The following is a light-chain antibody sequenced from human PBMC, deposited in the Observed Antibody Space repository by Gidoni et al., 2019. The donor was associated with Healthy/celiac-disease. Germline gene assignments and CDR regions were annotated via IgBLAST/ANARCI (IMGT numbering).Light chain of an antibody. J-gene: IGKJ2*01. CDR3: QLYNNWPPYT. CDR2: GAS. V-gene: IGKV3-15*01. Sequence: MTQPPPTLPVSPGARATLSCRARRSVSSNLPGYQQKPGEAPSLLIYGASTRATGTPARFSGSESGTEFTLSISSLQSEEFAGCYCQLYNNWPPYTFGQGTKLEIK. CDR1: RSVSSN.